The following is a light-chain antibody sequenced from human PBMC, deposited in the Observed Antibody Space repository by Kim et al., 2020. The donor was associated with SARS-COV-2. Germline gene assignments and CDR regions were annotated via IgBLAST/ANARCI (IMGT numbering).Light chain of an antibody. V-gene: IGLV1-47*01. Sequence: QRVTISCSGSSSNIGSNYVYWYQQLPGTAPKLLIYRNNQWPSGVPDRFSGSKSGTSASLAISGLRSEDEADYYCAAWDDSLSGHVVFGGGTKLTVL. CDR1: SSNIGSNY. CDR2: RNN. J-gene: IGLJ2*01. CDR3: AAWDDSLSGHVV.